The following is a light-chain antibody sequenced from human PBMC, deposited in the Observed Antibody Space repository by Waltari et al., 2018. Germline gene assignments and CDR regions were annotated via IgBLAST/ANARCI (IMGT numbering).Light chain of an antibody. Sequence: EIVLTQSPATLSLSPGERATLSCRASQSVSDYLAWYQQKPGQAPRLLISAASNSATGIPARFSGSGSGTDFTLTISSLEPEDFAFYYCQQRSNWPISFGQGTRLEIK. J-gene: IGKJ5*01. CDR3: QQRSNWPIS. V-gene: IGKV3-11*01. CDR2: AAS. CDR1: QSVSDY.